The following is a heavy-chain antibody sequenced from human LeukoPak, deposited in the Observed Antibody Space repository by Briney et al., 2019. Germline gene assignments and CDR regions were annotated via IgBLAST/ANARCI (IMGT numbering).Heavy chain of an antibody. V-gene: IGHV3-30*04. J-gene: IGHJ4*02. CDR3: ARDLGSGWYGEFDY. Sequence: GRSLRLSCAASGFTFSSYAMHWVRQAPGKGLEWVAVISYDGSNKYYADSVKGRFTISRDNSKNTLYLQMNSLRAEDTAVYYCARDLGSGWYGEFDYWGQGTLVTVSS. CDR2: ISYDGSNK. CDR1: GFTFSSYA. D-gene: IGHD6-19*01.